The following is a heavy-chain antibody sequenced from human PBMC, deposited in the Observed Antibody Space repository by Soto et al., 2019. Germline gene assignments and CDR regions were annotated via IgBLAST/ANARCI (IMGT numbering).Heavy chain of an antibody. CDR3: ARDRGILHYYYGMDV. V-gene: IGHV4-39*02. CDR2: IYYSGST. D-gene: IGHD3-10*01. Sequence: PSETLSLTCTVSGGSISSSSYYWGWIRQSPGKGLEWIGSIYYSGSTYYNPSLKSRVTISVDTSKNQFSLKLSSVTAADTAVYYCARDRGILHYYYGMDVWGQGTTVTVS. CDR1: GGSISSSSYY. J-gene: IGHJ6*02.